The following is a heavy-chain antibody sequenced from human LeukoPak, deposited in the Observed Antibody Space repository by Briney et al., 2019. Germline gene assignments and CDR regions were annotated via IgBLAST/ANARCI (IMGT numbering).Heavy chain of an antibody. CDR3: ARGRGGSGSYYRGYYYYYMDV. D-gene: IGHD3-10*01. Sequence: ASVKVSCKASGYIFTSYYIHWVRQAPGQGLEWMGIINPSSGTTNYAQKSQGRVTMTRDTSTRTIYMELSSLRSEDTAVYYCARGRGGSGSYYRGYYYYYMDVWGKGTTVTISS. J-gene: IGHJ6*03. CDR1: GYIFTSYY. V-gene: IGHV1-46*01. CDR2: INPSSGTT.